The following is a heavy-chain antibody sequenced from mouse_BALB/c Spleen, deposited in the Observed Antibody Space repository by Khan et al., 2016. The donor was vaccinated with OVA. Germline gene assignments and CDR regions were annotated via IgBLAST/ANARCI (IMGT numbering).Heavy chain of an antibody. CDR1: GFSLTGYG. CDR2: IWGDGST. D-gene: IGHD2-10*01. Sequence: QMQLEESGPGLVAPSQRLSITCTVSGFSLTGYGVNWVRQPPGKGLEWLGMIWGDGSTDYNSVLKSRLSISKDNSKSQVFLKMNSLQTDDTARYXGARAYYGNYREAMDYWGQGTSVTVSS. V-gene: IGHV2-6-7*01. J-gene: IGHJ4*01. CDR3: ARAYYGNYREAMDY.